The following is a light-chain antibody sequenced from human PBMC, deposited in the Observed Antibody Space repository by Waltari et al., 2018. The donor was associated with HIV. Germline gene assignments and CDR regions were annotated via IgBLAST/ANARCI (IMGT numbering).Light chain of an antibody. CDR1: SSKVGSHY. J-gene: IGLJ2*01. CDR2: RNH. Sequence: SVLTQPPSASGTPGQRVTISCSGGSSKVGSHYVIWYQQLPGPSPKLLMHRNHHPPSGVPDQFPAPTSSPSAALAIGGLRSEGESDCDCATWDDSLSGVLFGGGTKLTVL. V-gene: IGLV1-47*01. CDR3: ATWDDSLSGVL.